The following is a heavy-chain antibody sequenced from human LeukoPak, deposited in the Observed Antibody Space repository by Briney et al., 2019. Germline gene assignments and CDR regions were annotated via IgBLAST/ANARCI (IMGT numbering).Heavy chain of an antibody. D-gene: IGHD1-20*01. V-gene: IGHV3-48*03. J-gene: IGHJ6*04. CDR1: GFTFSNYE. CDR3: ARVVYNWNPTSPMDV. CDR2: IGTSGGGI. Sequence: GGSLRLSCAASGFTFSNYEMNWVRQAPGKGLEWLSYIGTSGGGIQYADSVKGRFTISRDNSKNSLYMQMNSLRAEDTAVYYCARVVYNWNPTSPMDVWGKGTTVTVSS.